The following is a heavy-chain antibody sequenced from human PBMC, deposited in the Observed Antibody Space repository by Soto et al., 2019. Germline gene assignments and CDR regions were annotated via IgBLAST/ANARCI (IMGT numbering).Heavy chain of an antibody. V-gene: IGHV4-61*01. Sequence: QVQLHESGPGLVKTSETLSLTCTVSGGSVSSGSYYWSWIRQPPGKGLELIGYIFYNGSTNYNPCLKSRVTMSVDTSRDQFSLRLSSVTAPDTAFNYCARGVTMITGFDYWGQGSLVTVSS. J-gene: IGHJ4*02. CDR1: GGSVSSGSYY. CDR3: ARGVTMITGFDY. D-gene: IGHD3-22*01. CDR2: IFYNGST.